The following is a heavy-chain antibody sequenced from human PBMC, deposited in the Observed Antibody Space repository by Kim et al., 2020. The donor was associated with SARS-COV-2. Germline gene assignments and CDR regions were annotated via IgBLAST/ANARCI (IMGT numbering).Heavy chain of an antibody. Sequence: GGSLRLSCAASGFTFSSYWMSWVRQAPGKGLEWVANIKQDGSEKYYVDSVKGRFTISRDNAKNSLYLQMNSLRAEDTAVYYCARGSSSWYHFSLRASDYGMDVWGQGTTVTVSS. D-gene: IGHD6-13*01. CDR3: ARGSSSWYHFSLRASDYGMDV. J-gene: IGHJ6*02. CDR2: IKQDGSEK. CDR1: GFTFSSYW. V-gene: IGHV3-7*01.